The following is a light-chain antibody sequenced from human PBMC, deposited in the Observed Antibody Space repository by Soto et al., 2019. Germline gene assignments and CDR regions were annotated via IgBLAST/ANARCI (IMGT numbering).Light chain of an antibody. CDR1: QGINKW. CDR3: QKYNSAPLT. Sequence: DIQMTQSPSSVSAAVGDRVTITCRASQGINKWLAWYQQKPGKAPQLLISAASTLRSGVPSRFSGSGSGTDFILTISNLQPEDFATYYCQKYNSAPLTFGGGTKVEIK. J-gene: IGKJ4*01. CDR2: AAS. V-gene: IGKV1-12*01.